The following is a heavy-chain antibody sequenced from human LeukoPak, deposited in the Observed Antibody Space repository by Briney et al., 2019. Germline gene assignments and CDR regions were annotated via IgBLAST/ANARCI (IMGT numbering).Heavy chain of an antibody. Sequence: PGGSLRLSCAASGFSFRTYAMHWVRQAPGKGLEWVSYISSSGSTVHYADSVKGRFTISRDNAKNSLYLQMNSLRAEDTAVYYCARDQTPYSSTWEPDYWGQGTLVTVSS. CDR1: GFSFRTYA. V-gene: IGHV3-48*04. J-gene: IGHJ4*02. D-gene: IGHD6-13*01. CDR2: ISSSGSTV. CDR3: ARDQTPYSSTWEPDY.